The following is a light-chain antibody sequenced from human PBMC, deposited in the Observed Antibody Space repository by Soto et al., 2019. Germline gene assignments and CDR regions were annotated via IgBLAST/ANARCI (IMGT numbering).Light chain of an antibody. CDR3: QQYNNWPSIT. Sequence: EIXMTQSPATLSVSLGERASLSCRASQSVSGNLAWYQQKPGQAPSLLIYGASTRATGIPARFSGSGSGTEFTLTISSLQSEDFAVYYCQQYNNWPSITFGQGTRLEIK. CDR1: QSVSGN. J-gene: IGKJ5*01. CDR2: GAS. V-gene: IGKV3-15*01.